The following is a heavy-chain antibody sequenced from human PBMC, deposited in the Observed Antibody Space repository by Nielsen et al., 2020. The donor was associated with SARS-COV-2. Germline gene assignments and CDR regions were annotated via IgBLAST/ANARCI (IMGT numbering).Heavy chain of an antibody. CDR1: GGSVSSNDW. CDR2: VSHSGSI. V-gene: IGHV4-4*02. CDR3: ARHKFYVGSCSSDSCFNEHYFDS. D-gene: IGHD2-2*01. Sequence: SETLSLTCAVSGGSVSSNDWWPWVRQSPGKGLEWIGEVSHSGSINYNPSLKSRVTLSMDKSKRQFSLRLTSVSAADTAVYFCARHKFYVGSCSSDSCFNEHYFDSWGQGTLVTVSS. J-gene: IGHJ4*02.